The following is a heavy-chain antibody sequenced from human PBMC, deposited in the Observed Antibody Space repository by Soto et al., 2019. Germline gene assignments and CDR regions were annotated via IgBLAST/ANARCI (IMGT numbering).Heavy chain of an antibody. V-gene: IGHV4-34*01. CDR3: ESRMLRYFARQPPSYGMDV. CDR2: INHSGST. D-gene: IGHD3-9*01. CDR1: GGSFSGYY. Sequence: SETLSLTCAVYGGSFSGYYWSWIRQPPGKGLEWIGEINHSGSTNYNPSLKSRVTISVDTSKNQFSLKLSSVTAADTAVYYCESRMLRYFARQPPSYGMDVWGQGTTVTV. J-gene: IGHJ6*02.